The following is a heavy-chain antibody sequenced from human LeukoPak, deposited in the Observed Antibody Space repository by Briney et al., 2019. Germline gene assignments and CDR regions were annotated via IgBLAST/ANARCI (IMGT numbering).Heavy chain of an antibody. CDR2: INHSGST. CDR1: GGSFSGYY. V-gene: IGHV4-34*01. CDR3: ARYSYGLTAFDY. Sequence: SETLSLTCAVYGGSFSGYYWSWIRQPPGKGLEWIGEINHSGSTNYNPSLKSRVTISVDTSKNQFSLKLSSVTAADTAVYYCARYSYGLTAFDYWGQGTLVTVSS. J-gene: IGHJ4*02. D-gene: IGHD5-18*01.